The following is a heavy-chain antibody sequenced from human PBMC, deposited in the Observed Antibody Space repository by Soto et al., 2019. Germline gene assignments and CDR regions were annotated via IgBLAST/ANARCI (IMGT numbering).Heavy chain of an antibody. Sequence: SVKVSCKASGGTFSSYAISWVRQAPGQGLEWMGGIIPIFGTANYAQKFQGRVTITADESTSTAYMELSSLRSEDTAVYYCARSKYYYGSGSFYYYYGMDVWGQGTTVTVSS. CDR2: IIPIFGTA. J-gene: IGHJ6*02. D-gene: IGHD3-10*01. V-gene: IGHV1-69*13. CDR3: ARSKYYYGSGSFYYYYGMDV. CDR1: GGTFSSYA.